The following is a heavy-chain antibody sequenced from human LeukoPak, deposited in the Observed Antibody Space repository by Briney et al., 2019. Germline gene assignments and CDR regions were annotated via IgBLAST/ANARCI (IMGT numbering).Heavy chain of an antibody. V-gene: IGHV4-59*12. CDR3: ARGLRYFDFTTSYYYYYMDV. CDR2: IYYSGST. J-gene: IGHJ6*03. D-gene: IGHD3-9*01. Sequence: SETLSLTCTVSGGSISSYYWSWIRQPPGKGLEWIGYIYYSGSTNYNPSLKSRVTISLDTSKNHFSLKLSSVTAADTAVYYCARGLRYFDFTTSYYYYYMDVWGKGTTVTISS. CDR1: GGSISSYY.